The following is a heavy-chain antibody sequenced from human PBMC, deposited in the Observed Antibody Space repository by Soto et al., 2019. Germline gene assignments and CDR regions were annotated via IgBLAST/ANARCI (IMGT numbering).Heavy chain of an antibody. V-gene: IGHV3-48*04. J-gene: IGHJ3*02. Sequence: GGSLRLSCAASGFTFSSYSMNWVRQAPGKGLEWVSYISSSSSTIYYADSVKGRLTISRDNAKNSLYLQMNSLRAEDTAVYYCARCSLNYYGSGSYSTDAFDIWGQGTMVTVSS. CDR2: ISSSSSTI. CDR1: GFTFSSYS. D-gene: IGHD3-10*01. CDR3: ARCSLNYYGSGSYSTDAFDI.